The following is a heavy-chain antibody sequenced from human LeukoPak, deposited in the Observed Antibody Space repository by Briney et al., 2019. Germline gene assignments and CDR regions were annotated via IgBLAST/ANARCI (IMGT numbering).Heavy chain of an antibody. J-gene: IGHJ4*02. CDR2: IKQDGSFK. CDR1: GFTCGSYL. Sequence: PGGSLRLSCGASGFTCGSYLMAWVRQAPGKGLEWVANIKQDGSFKEYAGSVKGRFTISRDNAKNSVYLQMNSLTTEDTAVYYCARWTWAQSEFEYWGQGTLVTVSS. D-gene: IGHD3/OR15-3a*01. V-gene: IGHV3-7*01. CDR3: ARWTWAQSEFEY.